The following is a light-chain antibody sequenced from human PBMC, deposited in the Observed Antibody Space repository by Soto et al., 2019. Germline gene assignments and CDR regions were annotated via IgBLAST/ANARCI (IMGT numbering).Light chain of an antibody. CDR1: SSNFGAGND. CDR2: GNN. Sequence: QAVVTQPPSVSGAPGQRVTISCTGSSSNFGAGNDVQWYQQLPGTAPKLLIFGNNNRPSGVPDRFSGSKSGTSASLAISGLQAEDEADYYCQSYDSSLRGDVFGTGTKLTVL. V-gene: IGLV1-40*01. J-gene: IGLJ1*01. CDR3: QSYDSSLRGDV.